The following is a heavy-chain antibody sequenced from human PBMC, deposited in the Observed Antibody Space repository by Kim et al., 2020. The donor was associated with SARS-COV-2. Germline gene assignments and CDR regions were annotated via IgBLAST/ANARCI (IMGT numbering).Heavy chain of an antibody. V-gene: IGHV6-1*01. CDR2: TYYRSKWYN. D-gene: IGHD6-13*01. CDR1: GDSVSSNSAA. J-gene: IGHJ5*02. Sequence: SQTLSLTCAISGDSVSSNSAAWNWIRQSPSRGLEWLGRTYYRSKWYNDYAVSVKSRITINPDTSKNQFSLQLNSVTPEDTAVYYCARGREVVGHSSSWYWSWFDPWGQGTLVTVSS. CDR3: ARGREVVGHSSSWYWSWFDP.